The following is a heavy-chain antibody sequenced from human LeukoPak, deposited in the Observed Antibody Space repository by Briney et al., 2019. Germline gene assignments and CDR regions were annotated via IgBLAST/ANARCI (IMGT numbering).Heavy chain of an antibody. CDR3: AKRGVVIRVFLVGFHKEAYYFDY. Sequence: GGSLRLSCAVSGITLSNYGMSWVRQAPGKGLEWVAGISGSGGGTNYADSVQGRFTISRDNPKNTLYLQMNSLRAEDTVVYFCAKRGVVIRVFLVGFHKEAYYFDYWGQGALVTVSS. CDR2: ISGSGGGT. CDR1: GITLSNYG. V-gene: IGHV3-23*01. D-gene: IGHD1-26*01. J-gene: IGHJ4*02.